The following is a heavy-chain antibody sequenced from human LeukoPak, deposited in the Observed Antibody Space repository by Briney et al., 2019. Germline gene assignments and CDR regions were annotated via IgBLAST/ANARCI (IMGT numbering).Heavy chain of an antibody. Sequence: SETLSLTCTVSGGSVSSDIYYWTWIRQPPGKGLEWIGYFYYNGNTNYNPSLKSRVTISVDTSKNQFSLKLSSVTAADTAVYYCARDSITMVRGVGFGYYYYYGMDVWGQGTTVTVSS. J-gene: IGHJ6*02. D-gene: IGHD3-10*01. CDR3: ARDSITMVRGVGFGYYYYYGMDV. CDR2: FYYNGNT. CDR1: GGSVSSDIYY. V-gene: IGHV4-61*01.